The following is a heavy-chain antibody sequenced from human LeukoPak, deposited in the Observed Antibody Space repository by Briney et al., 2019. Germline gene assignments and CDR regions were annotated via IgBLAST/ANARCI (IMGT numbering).Heavy chain of an antibody. CDR3: ARDRVRYFDWQRWFDP. D-gene: IGHD3-9*01. CDR1: GYTFTGYY. CDR2: INPNSGGT. Sequence: ASVKVSCKASGYTFTGYYMHWVRQAPGQGLEWMGWINPNSGGTNYAQKFQGRVTMTRDTSISTAYMELSRLRSDDTAVYYCARDRVRYFDWQRWFDPWGQGTQVTVSS. V-gene: IGHV1-2*02. J-gene: IGHJ5*02.